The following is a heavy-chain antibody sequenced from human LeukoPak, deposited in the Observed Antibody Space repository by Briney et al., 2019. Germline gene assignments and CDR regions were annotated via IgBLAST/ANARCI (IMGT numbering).Heavy chain of an antibody. D-gene: IGHD6-19*01. CDR2: ISGSAGST. Sequence: PGGSLRLSCAASGFTFSTYAMSWVRQAPGKGLEWVSSISGSAGSTYYADSVKGRFTISRDNSRNTLYLESNTLRAEDTAVYYCAKLPREQWLGFDYWGQGTLVTVSS. J-gene: IGHJ4*02. CDR1: GFTFSTYA. V-gene: IGHV3-23*01. CDR3: AKLPREQWLGFDY.